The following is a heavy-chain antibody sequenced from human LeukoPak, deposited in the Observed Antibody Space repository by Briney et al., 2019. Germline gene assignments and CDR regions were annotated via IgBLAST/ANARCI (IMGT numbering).Heavy chain of an antibody. CDR2: INHSGST. V-gene: IGHV4-39*07. CDR3: ARRTMSIVVVPALISGMDV. Sequence: PSETLSLTCTVSGGSISSSSYYWGWIRQPPGKGLEWIGEINHSGSTNYNPSLKSRVTISVDTSKNQFSLKLSSVTAADTAVYYCARRTMSIVVVPALISGMDVWGQGTTVTVSS. J-gene: IGHJ6*02. D-gene: IGHD2-2*01. CDR1: GGSISSSSYY.